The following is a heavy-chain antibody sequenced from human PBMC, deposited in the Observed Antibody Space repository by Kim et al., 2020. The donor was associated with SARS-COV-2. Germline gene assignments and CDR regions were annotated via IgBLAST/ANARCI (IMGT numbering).Heavy chain of an antibody. Sequence: SETLSLTCAVYGGSFSGYYWSWIRQPPGKGLEWIGEINHSGSTNYNPSLKSRVTISVDTSKNQFSLKLSSVTAADTAVYYCARGRSIANWFDPWGQGTL. CDR3: ARGRSIANWFDP. J-gene: IGHJ5*02. V-gene: IGHV4-34*01. CDR1: GGSFSGYY. CDR2: INHSGST. D-gene: IGHD6-6*01.